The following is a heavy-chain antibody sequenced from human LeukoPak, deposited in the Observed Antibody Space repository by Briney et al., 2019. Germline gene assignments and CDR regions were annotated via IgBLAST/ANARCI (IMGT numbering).Heavy chain of an antibody. CDR1: GFTFSTSW. CDR3: AKDLTWNTADY. CDR2: IDTDGRTT. J-gene: IGHJ4*02. V-gene: IGHV3-74*01. Sequence: GGSLRLSCAASGFTFSTSWMHWIRQPPGKGLVWVSRIDTDGRTTGYADSVRGRFTISRDNAKNTLYLQMNGLRAEDTAVYYCAKDLTWNTADYWGQGALVTVSS. D-gene: IGHD1/OR15-1a*01.